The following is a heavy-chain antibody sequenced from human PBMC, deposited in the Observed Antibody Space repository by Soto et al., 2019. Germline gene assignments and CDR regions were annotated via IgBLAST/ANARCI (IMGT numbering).Heavy chain of an antibody. V-gene: IGHV3-7*01. Sequence: GGSLRLSCTASGFTFSDSWMTWVRQAPGKGLEWVARIKPDESEKKYADSVKGRFSISRDNAKNSMYLQMDSLRGEDTAVYYCVRGGSNYASWGQGTLVTV. CDR3: VRGGSNYAS. CDR2: IKPDESEK. J-gene: IGHJ5*02. CDR1: GFTFSDSW. D-gene: IGHD4-4*01.